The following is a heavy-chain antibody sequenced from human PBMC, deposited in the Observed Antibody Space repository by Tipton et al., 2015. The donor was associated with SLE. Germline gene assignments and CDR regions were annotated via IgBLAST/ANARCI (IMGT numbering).Heavy chain of an antibody. V-gene: IGHV4-59*08. CDR3: ARDEYRYDTTGYHLLGHFDF. J-gene: IGHJ4*02. CDR2: IYYGGTP. CDR1: GGSISSYY. D-gene: IGHD3-22*01. Sequence: TLSLTCTVSGGSISSYYWSWIRQPPGKGLEWIGYIYYGGTPTYTPSLKSRVTISVDASKNQFSLKLTSMTAADTAVYYCARDEYRYDTTGYHLLGHFDFWGQGTLVTVSS.